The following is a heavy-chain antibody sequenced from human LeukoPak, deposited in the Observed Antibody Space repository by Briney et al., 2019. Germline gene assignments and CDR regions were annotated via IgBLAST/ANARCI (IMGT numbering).Heavy chain of an antibody. J-gene: IGHJ4*02. CDR1: GGSISSSSYY. D-gene: IGHD3-9*01. CDR2: TYYSGST. CDR3: ARGLPSYDMGLDY. V-gene: IGHV4-39*07. Sequence: SETLSLTCTVSGGSISSSSYYWGWIRQPPGKGLEWIGSTYYSGSTYYNPSLKSRVTISVDTSKNQFSLKLSSVTAADTAVYYCARGLPSYDMGLDYWGQGTLVTVSS.